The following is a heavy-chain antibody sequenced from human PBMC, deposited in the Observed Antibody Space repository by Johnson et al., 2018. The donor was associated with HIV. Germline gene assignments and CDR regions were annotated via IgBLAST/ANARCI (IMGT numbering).Heavy chain of an antibody. CDR1: GFTFANYG. J-gene: IGHJ3*02. D-gene: IGHD2-8*02. Sequence: QVQLVESGGGVVQPGESLRLSCAASGFTFANYGMHWVRQAPGKGLEWVAFTAHDESITHYADSAKGRFTMSRDNGMNSLYLQMNSLGAEDTAVYYCVRGGTAYWDRVSAFDIWGQGTMVTVSS. V-gene: IGHV3-33*05. CDR2: TAHDESIT. CDR3: VRGGTAYWDRVSAFDI.